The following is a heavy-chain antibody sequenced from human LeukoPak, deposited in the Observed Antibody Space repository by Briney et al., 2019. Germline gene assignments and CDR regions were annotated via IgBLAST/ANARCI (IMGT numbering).Heavy chain of an antibody. Sequence: PSETLSLTCTVSGGSISSGSYYWSWIRQPAGKGLEWIGRSYTSGSTNYNPSLKSRVTISVDTSKNQFSLQLNSVTPEDTAVYYCAIDYGDYKYGAFDIWGQGTMVTVSS. CDR3: AIDYGDYKYGAFDI. J-gene: IGHJ3*02. V-gene: IGHV4-61*02. CDR2: SYTSGST. CDR1: GGSISSGSYY. D-gene: IGHD4-17*01.